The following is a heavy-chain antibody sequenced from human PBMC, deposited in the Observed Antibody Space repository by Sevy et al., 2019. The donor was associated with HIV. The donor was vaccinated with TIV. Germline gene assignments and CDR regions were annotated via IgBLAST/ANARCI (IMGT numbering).Heavy chain of an antibody. CDR3: ARDGGDCYKHYYYGMDV. D-gene: IGHD2-21*01. CDR1: GFTVSSNY. Sequence: GGSLRLSCAASGFTVSSNYMSWVRQAPGKGLEWVSVIYSGGSTYYADSVKGRFTISRDNSKNTPYLQMNSLRAEDTAVYYCARDGGDCYKHYYYGMDVWGQGTTVTVSS. J-gene: IGHJ6*02. V-gene: IGHV3-53*01. CDR2: IYSGGST.